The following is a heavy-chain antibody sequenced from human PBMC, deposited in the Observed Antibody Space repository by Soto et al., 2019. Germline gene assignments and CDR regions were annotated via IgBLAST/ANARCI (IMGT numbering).Heavy chain of an antibody. CDR3: ARGLWACSSTSCYSGSPWFDP. V-gene: IGHV1-46*01. CDR1: GYTFTNYY. CDR2: IHPSGGST. D-gene: IGHD2-2*02. J-gene: IGHJ5*02. Sequence: ASVKVSCKASGYTFTNYYIHWVRQAPRQGLEWMGKIHPSGGSTKSAQKFQGRGTMTRDTSTSTVYMELSSLRSEDTAIYYCARGLWACSSTSCYSGSPWFDPWGQGTLVTVSS.